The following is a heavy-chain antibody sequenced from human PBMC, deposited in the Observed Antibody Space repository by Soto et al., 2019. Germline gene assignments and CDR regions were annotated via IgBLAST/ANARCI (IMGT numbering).Heavy chain of an antibody. D-gene: IGHD4-4*01. V-gene: IGHV5-51*01. Sequence: GESLKISCQGFGYSFTNYWIAWVRQMPGEGLEWMGIISPDDSDTTYSPSFQGQVTISADKSINTAYLQWNSLKASDTAIYYCARQSFSRDYSNYLGYWGQGTLVTVSS. CDR2: ISPDDSDT. CDR1: GYSFTNYW. J-gene: IGHJ4*02. CDR3: ARQSFSRDYSNYLGY.